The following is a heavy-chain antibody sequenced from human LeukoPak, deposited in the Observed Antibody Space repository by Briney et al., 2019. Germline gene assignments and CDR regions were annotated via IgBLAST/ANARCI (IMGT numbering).Heavy chain of an antibody. Sequence: PGGSLRLSCAASGFTFSSYAMSWVRQAPGKGLEWVANIKQDGSEKYYVDSVKGRFTISRDNAKNSLYLQMNSLRAEDTAVYYCARERSSGWYRGGFDYWGQGTLVTVSS. CDR1: GFTFSSYA. D-gene: IGHD6-19*01. J-gene: IGHJ4*02. V-gene: IGHV3-7*01. CDR3: ARERSSGWYRGGFDY. CDR2: IKQDGSEK.